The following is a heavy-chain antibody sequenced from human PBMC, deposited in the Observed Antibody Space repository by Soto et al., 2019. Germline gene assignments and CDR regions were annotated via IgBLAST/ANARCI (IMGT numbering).Heavy chain of an antibody. CDR1: GFTFGNYA. CDR2: ITSSGGGT. D-gene: IGHD3-22*01. J-gene: IGHJ4*02. V-gene: IGHV3-23*01. CDR3: AKTPVEIYDSSGYSFDH. Sequence: PVGSLRLSCITSGFTFGNYAMSWVRQAPGKGLEWVSTITSSGGGTYYADSVRGRFSVSRDILRSTMYLQMNNLAAEDSATYYCAKTPVEIYDSSGYSFDHWGRGTMVTVSS.